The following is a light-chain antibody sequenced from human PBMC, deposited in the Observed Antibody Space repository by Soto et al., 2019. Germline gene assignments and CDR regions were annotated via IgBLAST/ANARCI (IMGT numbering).Light chain of an antibody. J-gene: IGLJ1*01. CDR3: NSYAGSNNV. CDR1: SSDIGGYNS. V-gene: IGLV2-8*01. CDR2: AVS. Sequence: QSVLTQPASVSGSPGQSITISCTGTSSDIGGYNSVSWYQQHPGKAPKLVIYAVSQRPSGVPDRFSGSKSGNTASLTVSGLQAEDEADYYCNSYAGSNNVFVTGTKVTVL.